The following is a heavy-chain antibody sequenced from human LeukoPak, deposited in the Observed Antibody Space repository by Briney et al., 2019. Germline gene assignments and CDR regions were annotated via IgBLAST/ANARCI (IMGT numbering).Heavy chain of an antibody. CDR1: GFTFSNE. CDR2: IRYDGSNK. V-gene: IGHV3-30*02. D-gene: IGHD5-24*01. J-gene: IGHJ4*02. CDR3: ASQHRDGYNFCDY. Sequence: PGGSLRLSCAASGFTFSNEMNWVRPAPGKGLEWVAFIRYDGSNKYYADSVKGRFTISRDNSKNTLYLQMNSLRAEDTAVYYCASQHRDGYNFCDYWGQGTLVTVSS.